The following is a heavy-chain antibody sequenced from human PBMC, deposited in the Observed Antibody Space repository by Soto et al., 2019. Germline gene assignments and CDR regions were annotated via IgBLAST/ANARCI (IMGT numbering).Heavy chain of an antibody. CDR3: AKGVPAAIGYFQH. CDR1: GFTFSTYS. V-gene: IGHV3-48*01. D-gene: IGHD2-2*01. CDR2: ITSSSSTI. Sequence: PGGSLRLSCAASGFTFSTYSMNWVRQAPGKGLEWVSYITSSSSTIYSADSVKGRFTISRDNAKNSLYLQMNSLRAEDTAVYYCAKGVPAAIGYFQHWGQATLVTVSS. J-gene: IGHJ1*01.